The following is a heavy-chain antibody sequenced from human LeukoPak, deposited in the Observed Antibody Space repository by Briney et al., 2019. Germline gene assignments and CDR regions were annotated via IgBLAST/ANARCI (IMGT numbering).Heavy chain of an antibody. CDR2: IIPIFGTA. J-gene: IGHJ6*03. CDR1: GGTFSSYA. V-gene: IGHV1-69*05. CDR3: ARALRDCDISDYYYYMDA. Sequence: SVKVSCKASGGTFSSYAISWVRQAPGQGLEWMGRIIPIFGTANYAQKFQGRVTITTDESTSTAYMELSSLRSEDTAVYYCARALRDCDISDYYYYMDAWGKGTTVTVSS. D-gene: IGHD3-9*01.